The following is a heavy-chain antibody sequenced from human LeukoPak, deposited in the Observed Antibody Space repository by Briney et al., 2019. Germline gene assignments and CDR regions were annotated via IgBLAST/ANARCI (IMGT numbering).Heavy chain of an antibody. D-gene: IGHD3-10*01. Sequence: PSETLSLTCAVYGGSFSGYYWSWIRQPPGKGLERIGEINHSGSTNYNPSLKSRVTISVDTSKNQFSLKLSSVTAADTAVYYCARGVITMVRGALYYFDYWGQGTLVTVSS. CDR3: ARGVITMVRGALYYFDY. CDR1: GGSFSGYY. J-gene: IGHJ4*02. CDR2: INHSGST. V-gene: IGHV4-34*01.